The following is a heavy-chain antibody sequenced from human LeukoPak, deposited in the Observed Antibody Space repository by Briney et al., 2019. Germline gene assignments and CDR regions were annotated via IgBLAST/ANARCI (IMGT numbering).Heavy chain of an antibody. D-gene: IGHD2/OR15-2a*01. J-gene: IGHJ6*03. V-gene: IGHV4-39*01. Sequence: SETLSLTCTVSGGSINSYYWGWIRQPPGKGLEWIGSIYYSGSTYSNPSLKSRVTISVDTSRNQFSLKLSSVTAADTAVYYCAKGGNIRILDYYYYMDVWGKGTTVTVSS. CDR3: AKGGNIRILDYYYYMDV. CDR2: IYYSGST. CDR1: GGSINSYY.